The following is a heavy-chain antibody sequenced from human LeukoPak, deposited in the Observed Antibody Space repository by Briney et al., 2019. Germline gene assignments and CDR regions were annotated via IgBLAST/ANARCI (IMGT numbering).Heavy chain of an antibody. J-gene: IGHJ3*02. CDR2: ISGSSVYI. D-gene: IGHD2-8*02. Sequence: GGSLRFSCAASGFTFSSYSMNWVRQAPGKGLEWVSSISGSSVYIYYADSVKGRFTISRDNAKNSLYLQMNSLRAEDTAVYYCARDDVTTNGGVIADSRLFDIWGQGTMVTVSS. CDR1: GFTFSSYS. CDR3: ARDDVTTNGGVIADSRLFDI. V-gene: IGHV3-21*01.